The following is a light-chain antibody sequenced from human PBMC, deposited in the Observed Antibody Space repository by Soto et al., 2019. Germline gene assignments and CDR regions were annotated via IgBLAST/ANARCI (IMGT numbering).Light chain of an antibody. CDR2: NNN. V-gene: IGLV1-44*01. J-gene: IGLJ1*01. CDR1: SSNIGTNA. CDR3: AAWDDSLNGYV. Sequence: QSALTQPPSASGTPGQRVTISCSGGSSNIGTNAVNWYRQLPGTAPKLLIYNNNQRPSGVPDRFSGSKSGTLASLAISGLQSEDEADYYCAAWDDSLNGYVFGTGTKVTVL.